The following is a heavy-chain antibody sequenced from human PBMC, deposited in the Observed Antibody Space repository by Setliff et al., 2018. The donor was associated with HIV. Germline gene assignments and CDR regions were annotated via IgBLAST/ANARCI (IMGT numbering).Heavy chain of an antibody. CDR2: IFYSGRT. CDR3: ARRGRTGNSYVLHWFDP. V-gene: IGHV4-4*02. Sequence: SETLSLTCAVSGDSVTTSSWWSWVRQSPGKGLEWIGSIFYSGRTTYNPSLRSRVTISVDTSKNQFSLSLTSVTAADTAVYFCARRGRTGNSYVLHWFDPWGQGTLVTVSS. CDR1: GDSVTTSSW. D-gene: IGHD5-18*01. J-gene: IGHJ5*02.